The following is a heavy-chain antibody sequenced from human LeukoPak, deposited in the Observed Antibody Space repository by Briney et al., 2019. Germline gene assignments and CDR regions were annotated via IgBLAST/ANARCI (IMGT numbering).Heavy chain of an antibody. CDR3: ALGRNPVDY. V-gene: IGHV1-18*04. CDR1: GYTFSNYG. Sequence: GASVKVSCKASGYTFSNYGLNWVRQVPGQGLEWMGRIAAYSGNTNYAAKFQGRVTITTDESTSTAYMELSSLRSEDTAVYYCALGRNPVDYWGQGTLVTVSS. J-gene: IGHJ4*02. CDR2: IAAYSGNT. D-gene: IGHD1-14*01.